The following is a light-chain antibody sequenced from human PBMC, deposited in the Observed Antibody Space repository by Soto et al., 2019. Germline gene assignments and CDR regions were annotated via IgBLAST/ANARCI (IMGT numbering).Light chain of an antibody. CDR3: AAWDDNLNGPL. J-gene: IGLJ1*01. CDR1: ISNIGTNS. V-gene: IGLV1-44*01. Sequence: QSALTQPPSASGTPGQRVTISCSGDISNIGTNSVHWYQHLPGTAPKLVIYADSQRPTGVPDRFSGSKSGTSASLAISGLQSEDDADYLCAAWDDNLNGPLFGTGTKVT. CDR2: ADS.